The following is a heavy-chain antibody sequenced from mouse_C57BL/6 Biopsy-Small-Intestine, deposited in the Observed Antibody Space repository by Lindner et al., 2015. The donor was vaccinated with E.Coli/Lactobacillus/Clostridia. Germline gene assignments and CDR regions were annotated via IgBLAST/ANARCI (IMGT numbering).Heavy chain of an antibody. CDR1: GYTFTNYW. J-gene: IGHJ2*01. Sequence: VQLQESGAELVRPGTSVKMSCKASGYTFTNYWIGWAKQRPGHGLEWIGDIYPGGGYTNYNEKFKGKATLTADKSSSTAYMQFSSLTSEDSAIYYCAREGRYYFDYWGQGTTLTVSS. V-gene: IGHV1-63*01. CDR2: IYPGGGYT. CDR3: AREGRYYFDY.